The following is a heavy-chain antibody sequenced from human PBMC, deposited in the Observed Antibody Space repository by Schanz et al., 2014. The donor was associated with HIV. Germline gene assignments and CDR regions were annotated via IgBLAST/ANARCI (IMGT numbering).Heavy chain of an antibody. CDR1: GFTFSSYV. D-gene: IGHD3-22*01. CDR2: IWYDGSSK. CDR3: ARTAPTKYYYDSSGVRGAFDI. V-gene: IGHV3-33*01. Sequence: QVQLVESGGGVVQPGRSLRLSCAASGFTFSSYVMHWVRQAPGKGLEWVTVIWYDGSSKYYADSVKGRFTISRDNSKNTLYLQMNSLRDEDTAVYYCARTAPTKYYYDSSGVRGAFDIWGQGTMVTVSS. J-gene: IGHJ3*02.